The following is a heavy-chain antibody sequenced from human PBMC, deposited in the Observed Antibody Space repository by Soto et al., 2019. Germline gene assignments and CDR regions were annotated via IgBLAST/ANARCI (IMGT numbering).Heavy chain of an antibody. CDR2: ISSSGSSK. V-gene: IGHV3-48*03. Sequence: GGSLRLSCAAYGFIFNSYEMNWVRQAPGKGLEWVSYISSSGSSKYYADSVKGRFTISRDNAKKSLYSQMNGLGAEDTAVYYCARGNILDFWGRGNMVTVS. J-gene: IGHJ4*02. D-gene: IGHD4-4*01. CDR1: GFIFNSYE. CDR3: ARGNILDF.